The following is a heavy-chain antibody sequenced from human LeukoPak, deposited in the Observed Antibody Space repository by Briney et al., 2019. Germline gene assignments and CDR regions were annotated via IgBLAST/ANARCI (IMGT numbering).Heavy chain of an antibody. J-gene: IGHJ4*02. Sequence: ASVKVSCKASGYTFTSYYMHWVRQAPGQGLEWMGIINPSGGSTSYAQKFQGRVTITADESTSTAYMELSSLRSEDTAVYYCARSWAVAGTFDYWGQGTLVTVSS. CDR3: ARSWAVAGTFDY. V-gene: IGHV1-46*01. CDR2: INPSGGST. D-gene: IGHD6-19*01. CDR1: GYTFTSYY.